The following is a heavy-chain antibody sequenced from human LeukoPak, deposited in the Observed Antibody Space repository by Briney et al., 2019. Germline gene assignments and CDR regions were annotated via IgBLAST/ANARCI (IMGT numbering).Heavy chain of an antibody. CDR2: ISGGGSTT. J-gene: IGHJ4*02. Sequence: PGGSLRLSCAASGFIFSSYAMNWVRQAPGKGLEWVAVISGGGSTTIYADSVKGRFTISRDNSKNTLYLQMNSLSAEDTAVYYCAGSLAYCGGDCRLGDYWGQGTLVTVSS. V-gene: IGHV3-23*01. CDR1: GFIFSSYA. CDR3: AGSLAYCGGDCRLGDY. D-gene: IGHD2-21*02.